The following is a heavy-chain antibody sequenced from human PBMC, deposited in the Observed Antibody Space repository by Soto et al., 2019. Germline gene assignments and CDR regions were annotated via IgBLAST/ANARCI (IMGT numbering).Heavy chain of an antibody. CDR3: ARSIVVVTAADY. Sequence: QVQLVQAGAEVKKPGASVKVSCKASGYTCTSYAMHWVRQAPGQRLEWMGWINAGNGNTKYSQKFQGRVTITRDTSASTAYMDLSSLRSEDTAVYYCARSIVVVTAADYWGQGTLVTVSS. D-gene: IGHD2-21*02. CDR2: INAGNGNT. V-gene: IGHV1-3*01. J-gene: IGHJ4*02. CDR1: GYTCTSYA.